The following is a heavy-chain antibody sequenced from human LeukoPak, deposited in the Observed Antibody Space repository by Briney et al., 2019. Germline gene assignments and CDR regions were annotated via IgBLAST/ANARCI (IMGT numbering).Heavy chain of an antibody. Sequence: SETLSLTCTVSGGSISSGDYYWSWIRQPPGKGLEWIGYIYYSGSTYYNPSLKSRVTISVDTSKNQFSLKLSSVTAADTAVYYCAREPQVYCGGDCYSKSNAFDIWGQGTMVTVSS. J-gene: IGHJ3*02. V-gene: IGHV4-30-4*01. D-gene: IGHD2-21*02. CDR1: GGSISSGDYY. CDR2: IYYSGST. CDR3: AREPQVYCGGDCYSKSNAFDI.